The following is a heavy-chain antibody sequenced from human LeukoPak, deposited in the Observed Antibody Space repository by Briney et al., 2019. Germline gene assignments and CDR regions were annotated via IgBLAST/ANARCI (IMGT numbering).Heavy chain of an antibody. CDR1: GYTFTSYD. J-gene: IGHJ4*02. CDR3: ARAGYFDY. Sequence: ASVKVSCKASGYTFTSYDITWVRQAPGQGLEWMGWISAYNGNTNYAQKLQDRDTMTTDTSTGTAYMELRSLRSDDTAVYYCARAGYFDYWGQGTLVTVSS. CDR2: ISAYNGNT. V-gene: IGHV1-18*01.